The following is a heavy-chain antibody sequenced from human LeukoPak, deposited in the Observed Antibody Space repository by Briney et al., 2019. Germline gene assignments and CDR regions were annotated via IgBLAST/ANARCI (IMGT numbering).Heavy chain of an antibody. D-gene: IGHD4-17*01. CDR3: AREDYGDYLSYFDY. V-gene: IGHV3-21*01. CDR2: ISSSSSYI. CDR1: GGTFSSYS. Sequence: ASVKVSCKASGGTFSSYSMNWVRQAPGKGLEWVSSISSSSSYIYYADSVKGRFTISRDNAKNSLYLQMNSLRAEDTAVYYCAREDYGDYLSYFDYWGQGTLVTVSS. J-gene: IGHJ4*02.